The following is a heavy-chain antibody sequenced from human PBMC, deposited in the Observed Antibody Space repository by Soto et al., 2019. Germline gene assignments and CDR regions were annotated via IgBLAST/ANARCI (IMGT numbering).Heavy chain of an antibody. CDR2: ISYDGSNK. CDR3: AKDFFRIVATRPPDY. J-gene: IGHJ4*02. D-gene: IGHD5-12*01. Sequence: GGSLRLSCAASGFTFSSYGMHWVRQAPGKGLEWVAVISYDGSNKYYADSVKGRFTISRDNSKNTLYLQMNSLRAEDTAVYYCAKDFFRIVATRPPDYWGQGTLVTVSS. CDR1: GFTFSSYG. V-gene: IGHV3-30*18.